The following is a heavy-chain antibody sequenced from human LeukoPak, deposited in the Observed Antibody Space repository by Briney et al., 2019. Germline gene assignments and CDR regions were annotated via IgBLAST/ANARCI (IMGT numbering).Heavy chain of an antibody. CDR2: IYSGDNT. J-gene: IGHJ4*02. CDR1: RFTVSNNY. Sequence: PGGSLRLSCAASRFTVSNNYMSWVRQAPGKGLEWVSVIYSGDNTYYPDSVRGRFIVSRDNSKNTLYLQMSSLRAEDTAVYYCASYSSSWEYFDYWGQGTLVTVSS. CDR3: ASYSSSWEYFDY. D-gene: IGHD6-13*01. V-gene: IGHV3-53*01.